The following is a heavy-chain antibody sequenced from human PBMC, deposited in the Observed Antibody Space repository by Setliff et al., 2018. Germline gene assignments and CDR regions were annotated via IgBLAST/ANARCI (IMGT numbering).Heavy chain of an antibody. CDR1: GYTFTGYY. CDR3: ARGRDFWSGYLVY. V-gene: IGHV1-2*04. D-gene: IGHD3-3*01. J-gene: IGHJ4*02. CDR2: INPNSGGT. Sequence: ASVKVSCKASGYTFTGYYMHWVRQAPGQGLEWMGWINPNSGGTNYAQKFQGWVSMTRDTSISTAYMELSRLRSDDTAVYYCARGRDFWSGYLVYWGQGTLVTVSS.